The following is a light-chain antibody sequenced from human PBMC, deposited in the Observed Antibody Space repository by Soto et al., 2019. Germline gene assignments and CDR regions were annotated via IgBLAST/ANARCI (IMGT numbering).Light chain of an antibody. J-gene: IGLJ2*01. V-gene: IGLV1-47*02. CDR3: AAWDDSLSGVV. CDR2: RDN. CDR1: SSNIGSNS. Sequence: QSVLTQPPSASRTPGQRVTMSCSGSSSNIGSNSVYWYQQLPGTAPRLLISRDNQRPSGVPDRFSGSKSGTSASLAISGLRSEDEADYYCAAWDDSLSGVVFGGGTKLTVL.